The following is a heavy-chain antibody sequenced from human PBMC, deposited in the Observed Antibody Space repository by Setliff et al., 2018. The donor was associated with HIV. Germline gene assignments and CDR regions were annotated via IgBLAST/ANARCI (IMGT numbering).Heavy chain of an antibody. V-gene: IGHV3-48*01. CDR3: ARDGGMGVYYMDV. J-gene: IGHJ6*03. CDR2: ISSSSRTI. CDR1: VFTFSIHN. D-gene: IGHD1-26*01. Sequence: GGSLRLSCAASVFTFSIHNMNWVRQAPGKGLEWPSYISSSSRTIYYADSVKGRFTISRDNAKNSLYLQMNSLRAEDTAVYYCARDGGMGVYYMDVWGKGTTVTVSS.